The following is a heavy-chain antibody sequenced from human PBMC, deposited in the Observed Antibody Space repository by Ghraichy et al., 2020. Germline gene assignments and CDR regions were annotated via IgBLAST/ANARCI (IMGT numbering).Heavy chain of an antibody. CDR3: TTEDHSV. D-gene: IGHD1-26*01. J-gene: IGHJ6*02. Sequence: LTCAASGLSFSNAWMSWVRQAPGKGLEWVGRITSKTHGESPDYAAPVKGRFTISRDDSKNPLYLQMNSLKTEDTAVYYCTTEDHSVCVQGTTVTVSS. CDR2: ITSKTHGESP. V-gene: IGHV3-15*01. CDR1: GLSFSNAW.